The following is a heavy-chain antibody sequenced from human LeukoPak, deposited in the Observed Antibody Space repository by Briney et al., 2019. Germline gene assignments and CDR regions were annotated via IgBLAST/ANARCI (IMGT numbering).Heavy chain of an antibody. Sequence: SQTLSLTCAISGDSVSSNSAAWNWIRQSPSRGLEWLGRTYYRSRWFNDYAVPVKSRLTINTDTSKNQFSLQLNSVTPEDTAVYYCARVAYCGGDCYSVYFDYWGQGTLVTVSS. CDR3: ARVAYCGGDCYSVYFDY. CDR2: TYYRSRWFN. CDR1: GDSVSSNSAA. J-gene: IGHJ4*02. V-gene: IGHV6-1*01. D-gene: IGHD2-21*02.